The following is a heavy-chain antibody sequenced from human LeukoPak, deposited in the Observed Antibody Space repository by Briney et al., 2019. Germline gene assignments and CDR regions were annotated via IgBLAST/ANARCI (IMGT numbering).Heavy chain of an antibody. Sequence: PGGSLRLSCAASGFTFSSYGMHWVRQAPGKGLEWVAVISYDGSNKYYADSVKGRFTISRDNSKNTLYLQMNSLRAEDTAVYYCAKEAQIAAHDPYVNELSAFDIWGQGTMVTVSS. V-gene: IGHV3-30*18. J-gene: IGHJ3*02. CDR3: AKEAQIAAHDPYVNELSAFDI. CDR1: GFTFSSYG. CDR2: ISYDGSNK. D-gene: IGHD6-25*01.